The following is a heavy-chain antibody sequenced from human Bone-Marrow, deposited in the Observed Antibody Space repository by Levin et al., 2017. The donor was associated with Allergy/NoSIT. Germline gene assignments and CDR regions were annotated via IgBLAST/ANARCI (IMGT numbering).Heavy chain of an antibody. V-gene: IGHV3-23*01. J-gene: IGHJ4*02. CDR2: ISSEGRIS. CDR1: GFPFSHYA. CDR3: AKAAPASQWLDSFDS. D-gene: IGHD6-19*01. Sequence: LSLTCAASGFPFSHYAMGWVRQSPGRGLEWVSSISSEGRISYYADSVEGRFTITRDSSRDTLNLQMNNLRPEDTALYYCAKAAPASQWLDSFDSWGQGTLLTVSS.